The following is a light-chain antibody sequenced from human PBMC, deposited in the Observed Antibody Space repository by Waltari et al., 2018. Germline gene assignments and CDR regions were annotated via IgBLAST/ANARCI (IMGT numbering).Light chain of an antibody. Sequence: QSVLTQPPSASGTPGQTVTIPCSGGSSNLGTHTAHWYRQVPGSAPKLLIYGNYQRPSGVPARFSGSKSGTSASLAISGLQSEDEADYYCAAWDDRLNGGVFGGGTKLTVL. CDR1: SSNLGTHT. CDR3: AAWDDRLNGGV. V-gene: IGLV1-44*01. J-gene: IGLJ3*02. CDR2: GNY.